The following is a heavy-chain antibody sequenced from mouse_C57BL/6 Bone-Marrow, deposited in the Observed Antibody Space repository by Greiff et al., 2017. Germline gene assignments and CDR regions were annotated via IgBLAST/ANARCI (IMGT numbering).Heavy chain of an antibody. CDR1: GFSLTSYG. J-gene: IGHJ4*01. CDR2: IWRGGST. D-gene: IGHD2-4*01. CDR3: AKKGIYFEDYYAMDY. V-gene: IGHV2-5*01. Sequence: VKLVESGPGLVQPSQSLSITCTVSGFSLTSYGVHWVRQSPGKGLEWLGVIWRGGSTDYNAAFMSRLSITKDNSKSQVFFKMNSLQADDTAIYYCAKKGIYFEDYYAMDYWGQGTSVTVSS.